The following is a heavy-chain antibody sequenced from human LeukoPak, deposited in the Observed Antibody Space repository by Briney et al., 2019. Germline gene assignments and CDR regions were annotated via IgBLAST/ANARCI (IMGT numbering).Heavy chain of an antibody. D-gene: IGHD4-23*01. V-gene: IGHV4-34*01. CDR2: INHSGST. CDR3: ARQYRDYGGNSD. CDR1: GGSFSGYY. J-gene: IGHJ4*02. Sequence: PSETLSLTCAVYGGSFSGYYWSWIRQPPGKGLEWIGEINHSGSTNHNPSLKSRVTISVDTSKNQFSLKLSSVTAADTAVYYCARQYRDYGGNSDWGQGTLVTVSS.